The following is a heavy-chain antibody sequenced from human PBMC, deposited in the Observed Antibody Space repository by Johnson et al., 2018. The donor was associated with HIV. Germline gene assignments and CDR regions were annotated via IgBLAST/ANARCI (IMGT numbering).Heavy chain of an antibody. Sequence: QVQLVESGGGVVQPGRSLRLSCAASGFTFSSFAIHWVRQAPGKGLEWVAVISYDGSDKYYADSVKGRFTISRDNSKNTLYLEMNSLGAEDTAVYYCARDQSGRENAFHIWGQGTMVTVSS. J-gene: IGHJ3*02. CDR3: ARDQSGRENAFHI. D-gene: IGHD1-26*01. V-gene: IGHV3-30-3*01. CDR2: ISYDGSDK. CDR1: GFTFSSFA.